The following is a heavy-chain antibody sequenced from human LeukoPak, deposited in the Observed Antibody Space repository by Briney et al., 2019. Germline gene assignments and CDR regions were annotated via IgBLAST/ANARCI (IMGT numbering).Heavy chain of an antibody. D-gene: IGHD3-16*01. CDR1: GFTVSGNY. Sequence: GGSLRLSCAASGFTVSGNYMSWVRRAPGKGLEWVSVIYSSDNTYYIDSVKGRFTISRDNSKNTLYLQVNSLRAEDTAVYYCAGRRVLDASFDYWGQGTLVTVSS. CDR3: AGRRVLDASFDY. V-gene: IGHV3-66*02. CDR2: IYSSDNT. J-gene: IGHJ4*02.